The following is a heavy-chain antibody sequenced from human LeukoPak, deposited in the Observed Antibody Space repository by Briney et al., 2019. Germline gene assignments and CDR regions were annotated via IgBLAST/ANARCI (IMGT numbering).Heavy chain of an antibody. J-gene: IGHJ5*02. CDR1: GGTFSSYA. CDR2: IIPILGIA. V-gene: IGHV1-69*04. Sequence: SVKVSCKASGGTFSSYAISWARQAPGQGLEWMGRIIPILGIANYAQKFQGRVTITADKSTSTAYMELSSLRSEDTAVYYCARQLYYYGSGSPFDPWGQGTLVTVSS. CDR3: ARQLYYYGSGSPFDP. D-gene: IGHD3-10*01.